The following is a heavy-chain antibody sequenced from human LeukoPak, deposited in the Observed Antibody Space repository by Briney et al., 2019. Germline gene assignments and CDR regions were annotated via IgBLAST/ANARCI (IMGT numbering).Heavy chain of an antibody. CDR3: AREQGDTGYDY. V-gene: IGHV4-59*01. J-gene: IGHJ4*02. CDR1: GDSISSYY. CDR2: IYYSGST. D-gene: IGHD3-16*01. Sequence: SETLSLTCTVSGDSISSYYWSWIRQPPGKGLEWIGYIYYSGSTNYNPSLKSRVTISVDTSKNQFSLKLSSVTAADTAVYYCAREQGDTGYDYWGQGTLVTVSS.